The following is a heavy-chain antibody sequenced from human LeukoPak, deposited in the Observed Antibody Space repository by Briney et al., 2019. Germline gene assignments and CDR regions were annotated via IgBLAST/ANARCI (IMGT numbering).Heavy chain of an antibody. CDR3: ARPYLGFFAAFDI. J-gene: IGHJ3*02. Sequence: GGSLRLSCAASGFSFSPYVMHWVRQAPGKGLEWVAVISYDGSDKYYADSVKGRFTISRDNSKSTLYLQMNSLRAEDSAVYYCARPYLGFFAAFDIWGQGTMVTVSS. CDR2: ISYDGSDK. V-gene: IGHV3-30-3*01. D-gene: IGHD3-16*01. CDR1: GFSFSPYV.